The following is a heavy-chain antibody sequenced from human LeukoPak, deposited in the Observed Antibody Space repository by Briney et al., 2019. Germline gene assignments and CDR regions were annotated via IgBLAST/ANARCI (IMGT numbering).Heavy chain of an antibody. J-gene: IGHJ4*02. CDR1: GGSISTSNYY. CDR3: ARHIAAAGPSGVDY. V-gene: IGHV4-39*01. CDR2: IFYSGST. Sequence: PSETLSLTCTVSGGSISTSNYYWGWIRQPPGKGLEWIGNIFYSGSTYYSPSLRSRVTISLDTSRNQFSLKLNSVTAADTAVYYCARHIAAAGPSGVDYWGQGTLVTVSS. D-gene: IGHD6-13*01.